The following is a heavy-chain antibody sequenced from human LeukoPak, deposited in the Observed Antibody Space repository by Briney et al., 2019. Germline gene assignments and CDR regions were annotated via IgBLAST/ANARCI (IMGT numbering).Heavy chain of an antibody. CDR1: GGSISGSSYY. J-gene: IGHJ6*04. CDR2: IYYSGSPYGGST. CDR3: ARRPEHRSFV. V-gene: IGHV4-39*01. D-gene: IGHD1/OR15-1a*01. Sequence: KPSETLSLTCSVSGGSISGSSYYWGWIRQPPGKGLEWIGSIYYSGSPYGGSTYCNPSLKSRVTISVDTSKNEFSLKLSSVTAADTAVYYCARRPEHRSFVWGKGTTVTVSS.